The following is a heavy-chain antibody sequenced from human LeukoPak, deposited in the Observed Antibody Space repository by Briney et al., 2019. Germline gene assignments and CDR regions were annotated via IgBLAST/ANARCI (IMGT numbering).Heavy chain of an antibody. CDR3: ARDGYYYDSSGYYAFDY. Sequence: ASVKVSCKASGYTFTGQDMHWVRQAPGQGLEWMGWISAYNGNTNYAQKLQGRVTMTTDTSTSTAYMELRSLRSDDTAAYYCARDGYYYDSSGYYAFDYWGQGTLVTVSS. D-gene: IGHD3-22*01. V-gene: IGHV1-18*01. J-gene: IGHJ4*02. CDR1: GYTFTGQD. CDR2: ISAYNGNT.